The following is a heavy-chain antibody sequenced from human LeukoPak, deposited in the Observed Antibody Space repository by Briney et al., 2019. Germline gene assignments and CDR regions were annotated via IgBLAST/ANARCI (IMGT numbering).Heavy chain of an antibody. V-gene: IGHV4-61*01. Sequence: PSETLSLTCTVSGGSVSSGSYYWSWIRQPPGKGLEWTGYIYYSGSTNYNPSLKSRVTISVDTSKNQFSLKLSSVTAADTAVYYCARDRYCSSTSCYWDYYYGMDVWGQGTTATVSS. J-gene: IGHJ6*02. CDR2: IYYSGST. CDR1: GGSVSSGSYY. D-gene: IGHD2-2*01. CDR3: ARDRYCSSTSCYWDYYYGMDV.